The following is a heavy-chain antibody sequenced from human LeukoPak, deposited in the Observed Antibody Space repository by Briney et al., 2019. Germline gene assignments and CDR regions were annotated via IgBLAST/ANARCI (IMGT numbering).Heavy chain of an antibody. Sequence: SETLSLTCTVSGGSISSGGYYWSWIRQHPGKGLGWIGYIYYSGSTYYNPSLKSRVTISVDTSKNQFSLKLSSVTAADTAVYYCARVQTTRGLYIDPWGQGTLVTVSS. CDR2: IYYSGST. D-gene: IGHD4-17*01. V-gene: IGHV4-31*03. J-gene: IGHJ5*02. CDR3: ARVQTTRGLYIDP. CDR1: GGSISSGGYY.